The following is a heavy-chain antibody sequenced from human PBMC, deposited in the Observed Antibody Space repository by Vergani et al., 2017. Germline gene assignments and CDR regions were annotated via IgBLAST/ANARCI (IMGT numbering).Heavy chain of an antibody. D-gene: IGHD6-13*01. V-gene: IGHV1-69*13. CDR3: ARDHLRQQLPDYCMDV. Sequence: QVQLVQSGAEVKKPGSSVKVSCKASGGTFSSYAISWVRQAPGQGLEWMGRIIPIFGTANYAQKFQGRVTITADESTSTAYMELSSLRSEDTAVYYCARDHLRQQLPDYCMDVWGQGTTVTVSS. CDR1: GGTFSSYA. J-gene: IGHJ6*02. CDR2: IIPIFGTA.